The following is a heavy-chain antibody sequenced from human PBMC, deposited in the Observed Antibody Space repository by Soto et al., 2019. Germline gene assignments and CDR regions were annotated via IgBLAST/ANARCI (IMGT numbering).Heavy chain of an antibody. J-gene: IGHJ6*02. CDR2: IYTSGST. D-gene: IGHD1-1*01. CDR1: DGSISSYY. CDR3: ATTGTVYYYYGMDV. Sequence: SATLSLSCPVADGSISSYYWRLIRQTAGKGLEWIGRIYTSGSTNYNPSLKSRVTMSVDTSKNQFSLKLSSVTAADTAVYYCATTGTVYYYYGMDVWGQGNTVTVSS. V-gene: IGHV4-4*07.